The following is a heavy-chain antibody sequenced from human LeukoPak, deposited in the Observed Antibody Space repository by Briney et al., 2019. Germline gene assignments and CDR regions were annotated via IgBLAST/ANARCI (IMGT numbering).Heavy chain of an antibody. CDR1: GGSVSSSSDY. D-gene: IGHD4-23*01. CDR3: ARTTVARAFDI. Sequence: PSETLSLTCTVSGGSVSSSSDYWGWIRQPPGKGLEFIGSIHYSGSASSNPSVKSRVTISVDTSRNQFSLKLSSVTAADTAVYYCARTTVARAFDIWGQGTMVTVSS. V-gene: IGHV4-39*07. J-gene: IGHJ3*02. CDR2: IHYSGSA.